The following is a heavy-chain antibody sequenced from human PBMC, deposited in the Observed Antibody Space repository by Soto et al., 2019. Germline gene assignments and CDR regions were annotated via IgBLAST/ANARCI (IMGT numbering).Heavy chain of an antibody. Sequence: SSETLSLTCAVSGDSITSGGYSWNWIRQPPGKGLEWIGYIYHSGTTYYNPSLKSRVTISLDTSNNQFSLELNSVTAADTAMYYCARSEGMGVTTFDYWGQGTLVTVS. CDR3: ARSEGMGVTTFDY. V-gene: IGHV4-30-2*01. J-gene: IGHJ4*02. CDR1: GDSITSGGYS. CDR2: IYHSGTT. D-gene: IGHD3-10*01.